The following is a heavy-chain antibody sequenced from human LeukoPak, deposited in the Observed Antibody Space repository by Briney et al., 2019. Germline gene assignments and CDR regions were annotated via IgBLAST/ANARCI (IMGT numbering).Heavy chain of an antibody. CDR3: ARVPGHAFDI. J-gene: IGHJ3*02. Sequence: PLETLSLNCTVSGYSISSGYYWGWIRQPPGKGQEWIGSIYHSGSTYYNPSLKSRVTISVDTSKNQFSLKLSSVTAADTAVYYCARVPGHAFDIWGPGTMVTVSS. CDR2: IYHSGST. CDR1: GYSISSGYY. V-gene: IGHV4-38-2*02.